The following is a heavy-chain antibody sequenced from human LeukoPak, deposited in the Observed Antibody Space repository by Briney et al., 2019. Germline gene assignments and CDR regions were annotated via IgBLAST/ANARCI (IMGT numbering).Heavy chain of an antibody. Sequence: GASVKVSCKASGYTFTGYYMHWVRQAPGQGLEWMGWINPNSGGTNYAQKFRGRVTMTRDTSISTAYMELSRLRSDDTAVYYCARGYCSSTSCGWFDPWGQGTLVTVSS. V-gene: IGHV1-2*02. CDR2: INPNSGGT. D-gene: IGHD2-2*01. J-gene: IGHJ5*02. CDR3: ARGYCSSTSCGWFDP. CDR1: GYTFTGYY.